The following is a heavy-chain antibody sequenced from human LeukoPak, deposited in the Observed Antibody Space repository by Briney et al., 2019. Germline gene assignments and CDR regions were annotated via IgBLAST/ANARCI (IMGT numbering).Heavy chain of an antibody. Sequence: SETLSLTCTVSGGSISSDDWSWIRQPAGKGLEWIGRIYTSGSTNYNPSLKSRFTMSVDTSKNQFSLKVSSVAAADTAVYYCARDRYYSDSSGYGLWFDPWGQGTLVTVSS. J-gene: IGHJ5*02. CDR3: ARDRYYSDSSGYGLWFDP. V-gene: IGHV4-4*07. CDR2: IYTSGST. D-gene: IGHD3-22*01. CDR1: GGSISSDD.